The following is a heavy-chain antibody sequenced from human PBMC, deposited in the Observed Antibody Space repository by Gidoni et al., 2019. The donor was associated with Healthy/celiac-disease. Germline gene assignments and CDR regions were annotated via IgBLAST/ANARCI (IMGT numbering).Heavy chain of an antibody. V-gene: IGHV3-30*04. CDR2: ISYDGSNK. Sequence: QVQLVESGGGVVQPVRSLRLSCAASGFTFSSYAMPWVRQAPGKGLEWVAVISYDGSNKYYADSVKGRFTISRDNSKNTLYLQMNSLRAEDTAVYYCARGTYSSSWYGGYFDLWGRGTLVTVSS. J-gene: IGHJ2*01. CDR3: ARGTYSSSWYGGYFDL. CDR1: GFTFSSYA. D-gene: IGHD6-13*01.